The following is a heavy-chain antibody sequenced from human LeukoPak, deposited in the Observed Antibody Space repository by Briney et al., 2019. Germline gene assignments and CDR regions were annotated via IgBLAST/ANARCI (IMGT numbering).Heavy chain of an antibody. CDR1: GGTFSSYA. CDR2: INPSGGST. D-gene: IGHD3-3*01. CDR3: ARVRHYDYLAVDY. J-gene: IGHJ4*02. V-gene: IGHV1-46*01. Sequence: ASVKVSCKASGGTFSSYAISWVRQAPGQGLEWMGIINPSGGSTSYAQKFQGRVTMTRDTSASTVYMELSSLRSEDTAVYYCARVRHYDYLAVDYWGQGTLVTVSS.